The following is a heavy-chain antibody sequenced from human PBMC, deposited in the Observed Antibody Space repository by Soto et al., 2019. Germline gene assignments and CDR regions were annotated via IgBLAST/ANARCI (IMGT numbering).Heavy chain of an antibody. CDR2: IWYDGSNK. Sequence: GGSLRLSCAASGFTFSSYGMHWVRQAPGKGLEWVAVIWYDGSNKYYADSVKGRFTISRDNSKNTLYLQMNSLRAEDTAVYYCERELLKMDYYYGMDIWGQETTVTVSS. CDR3: ERELLKMDYYYGMDI. J-gene: IGHJ6*02. CDR1: GFTFSSYG. V-gene: IGHV3-33*01.